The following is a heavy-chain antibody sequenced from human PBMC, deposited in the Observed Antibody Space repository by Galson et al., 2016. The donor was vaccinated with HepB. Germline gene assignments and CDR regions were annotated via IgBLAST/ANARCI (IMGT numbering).Heavy chain of an antibody. D-gene: IGHD5-12*01. CDR3: AKDDEKWPCGY. CDR1: GGTFVTSG. J-gene: IGHJ4*02. CDR2: IIPMLGTA. Sequence: SVKVSCKASGGTFVTSGISWVRQAPGQGLEWMGGIIPMLGTANYARKFQGRVTIIADKSTNTTYMELSSLRSGDTAVYYCAKDDEKWPCGYWGQGTLVTVSS. V-gene: IGHV1-69*10.